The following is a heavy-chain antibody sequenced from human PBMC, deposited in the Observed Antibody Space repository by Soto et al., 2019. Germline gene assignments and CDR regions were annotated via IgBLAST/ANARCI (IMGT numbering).Heavy chain of an antibody. J-gene: IGHJ6*02. Sequence: SQTLSLTCVISGDSVSSNSAAWNWIRQSPSRGLEWLGRTYYRSKWYNDYAVSVKSRITINPDTSKNQFSLQLNSVTPEDTAVYYCARDAPLFRIAAHREDYYYGMDVWGQGTTVTVSS. V-gene: IGHV6-1*01. D-gene: IGHD6-6*01. CDR2: TYYRSKWYN. CDR1: GDSVSSNSAA. CDR3: ARDAPLFRIAAHREDYYYGMDV.